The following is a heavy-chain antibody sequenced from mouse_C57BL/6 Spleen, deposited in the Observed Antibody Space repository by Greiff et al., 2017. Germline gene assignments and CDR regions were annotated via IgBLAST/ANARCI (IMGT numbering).Heavy chain of an antibody. CDR1: GYTFTSYW. V-gene: IGHV1-59*01. D-gene: IGHD2-10*02. Sequence: QVQLQQPGAELVRPGTSVKLSCKASGYTFTSYWMHWVKQRPGQGLEWIGVIDPSDSYTNYNQKFKGKATLTVDTSSSTDYMQLSSLTSEDSAVYYCARGGVWSFDYWGQGTSLTVSS. CDR3: ARGGVWSFDY. CDR2: IDPSDSYT. J-gene: IGHJ2*02.